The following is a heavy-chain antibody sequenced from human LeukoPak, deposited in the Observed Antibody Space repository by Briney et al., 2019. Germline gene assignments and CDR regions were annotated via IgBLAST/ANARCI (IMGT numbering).Heavy chain of an antibody. J-gene: IGHJ4*02. CDR3: ARQYSGSYSPFDY. CDR2: IYTSGST. D-gene: IGHD1-26*01. Sequence: SETLSLTYTVSGASISSYYWSWIRQPPGKGLEWIGFIYTSGSTNYNPSLKSRVTISVDTSKNQFTSKNQFSLKLTSVTAADTAVYYCARQYSGSYSPFDYWGQGTLVTVSS. V-gene: IGHV4-4*09. CDR1: GASISSYY.